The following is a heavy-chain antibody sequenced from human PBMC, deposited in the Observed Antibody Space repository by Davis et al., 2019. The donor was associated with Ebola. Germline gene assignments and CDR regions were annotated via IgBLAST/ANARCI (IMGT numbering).Heavy chain of an antibody. J-gene: IGHJ5*02. D-gene: IGHD3-10*01. CDR3: ARDIEYYHASGSYLRWFDP. CDR1: GYTFTSYY. CDR2: ITPSGGSS. Sequence: ASVKVSCKASGYTFTSYYMFWVRQAPGQGLEWMGVITPSGGSSRYPQKFQGRVTMTSDTSTSTVYMELSSLRSEDTAVYYCARDIEYYHASGSYLRWFDPWGQGTLVTVSS. V-gene: IGHV1-46*01.